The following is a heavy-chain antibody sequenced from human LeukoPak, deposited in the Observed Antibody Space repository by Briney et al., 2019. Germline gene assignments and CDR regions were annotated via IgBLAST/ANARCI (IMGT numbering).Heavy chain of an antibody. J-gene: IGHJ5*02. CDR3: ARDNWNDGDNWFDP. D-gene: IGHD1-20*01. CDR1: GYTFTGYY. Sequence: GASVKVSCKASGYTFTGYYMHWVRQAPGQGLEWMGWINPNSGGTNYAQKFQGRVTVTRDTSISTAYMDLSRLRSDDTAVYYCARDNWNDGDNWFDPWGQGTLVTVSS. CDR2: INPNSGGT. V-gene: IGHV1-2*02.